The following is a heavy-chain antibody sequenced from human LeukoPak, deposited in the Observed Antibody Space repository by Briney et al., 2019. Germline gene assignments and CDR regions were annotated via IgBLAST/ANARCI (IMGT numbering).Heavy chain of an antibody. D-gene: IGHD3-3*01. Sequence: GASVKVSCKASGYTFTGYYMHWVRQARGQGLEWMGWINPNSGGTNYAQKFQGRVTMTRDTSISTAYMELSRLRSDDTAVYYCARAKSIFGVANDAFDIWGQGTMVTVSS. CDR3: ARAKSIFGVANDAFDI. CDR1: GYTFTGYY. J-gene: IGHJ3*02. CDR2: INPNSGGT. V-gene: IGHV1-2*02.